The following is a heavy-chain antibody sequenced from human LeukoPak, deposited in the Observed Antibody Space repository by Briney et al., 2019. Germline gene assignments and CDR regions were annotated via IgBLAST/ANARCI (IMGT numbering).Heavy chain of an antibody. CDR3: ARGGYSGYDRDAFDT. Sequence: GGSLRLSCAASGFTVSSNYMSWVRQAPGKGLEWVSVIYSDDSTYYADSVKGRFTISRHNSKNTLYLQMNSLRAEDTAVYYCARGGYSGYDRDAFDTWGQGTMVTVSS. CDR1: GFTVSSNY. V-gene: IGHV3-53*04. D-gene: IGHD5-12*01. CDR2: IYSDDST. J-gene: IGHJ3*02.